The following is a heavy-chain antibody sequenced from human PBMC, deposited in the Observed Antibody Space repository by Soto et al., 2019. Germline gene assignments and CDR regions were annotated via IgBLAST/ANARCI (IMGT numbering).Heavy chain of an antibody. CDR1: GYTFTSYY. Sequence: ASVNVSCKASGYTFTSYYMHWVRQSPGQGLEWMGIINPSGGSTSYAQKFQGRVTMTRDTSTSTVYMELSSLRSEDTAVYYCARDVSSYGNYGSVIVYRAQGTLVTVSS. D-gene: IGHD4-17*01. CDR3: ARDVSSYGNYGSVIVY. V-gene: IGHV1-46*01. CDR2: INPSGGST. J-gene: IGHJ4*02.